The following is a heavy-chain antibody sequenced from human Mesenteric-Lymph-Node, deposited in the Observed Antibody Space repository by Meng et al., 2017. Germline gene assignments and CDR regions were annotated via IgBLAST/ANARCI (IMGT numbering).Heavy chain of an antibody. CDR3: ARMYASGNPIYWYFDL. D-gene: IGHD2-8*01. CDR2: ISRGSSHI. J-gene: IGHJ2*01. V-gene: IGHV3-21*06. CDR1: GFTFSSYS. Sequence: GGSLRLSCAASGFTFSSYSMNWVRQAPGKGLEWVSSISRGSSHISYADSVKGRFTISRDNAKSSLYLQMNSLRVEDTAVYYCARMYASGNPIYWYFDLWGRGTLVTVSS.